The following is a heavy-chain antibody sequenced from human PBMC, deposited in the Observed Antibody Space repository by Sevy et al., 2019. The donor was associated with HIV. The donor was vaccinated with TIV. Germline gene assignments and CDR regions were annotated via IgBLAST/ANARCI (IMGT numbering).Heavy chain of an antibody. CDR2: IYYSGST. J-gene: IGHJ3*02. V-gene: IGHV4-30-4*01. D-gene: IGHD3-22*01. CDR3: ARAKTYYYDSSGHHDAFDI. CDR1: GGSISSGDHY. Sequence: SETLSLTCTVSGGSISSGDHYWSWIRQPPGKGLEWIGYIYYSGSTYYNPSLKSRVTISVDTSKNQFSLKLSSVTAADTAVYYCARAKTYYYDSSGHHDAFDIWGQGTMVTVSS.